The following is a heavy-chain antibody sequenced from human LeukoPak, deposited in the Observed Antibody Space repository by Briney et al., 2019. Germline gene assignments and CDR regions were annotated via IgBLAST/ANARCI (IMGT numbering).Heavy chain of an antibody. CDR3: ARLAYVVGVTTGFFDY. Sequence: GGSLRLSCAASGFTFSSYAMHWVRQAPGKGLEWVALISYDGSNKNFADSVKGRFTISRDSSKNTLNLQMNSLRAADTAIYFCARLAYVVGVTTGFFDYWGQGTLVTVSS. V-gene: IGHV3-30-3*01. CDR1: GFTFSSYA. J-gene: IGHJ4*02. D-gene: IGHD1-26*01. CDR2: ISYDGSNK.